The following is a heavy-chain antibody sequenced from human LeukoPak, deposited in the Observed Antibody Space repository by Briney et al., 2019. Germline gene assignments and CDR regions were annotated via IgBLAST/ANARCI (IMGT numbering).Heavy chain of an antibody. CDR3: ARDLGIAVAGTGGY. Sequence: SETLSLTCAVYGGSFSGYYWSWIRQPPGKGLEWIGEINHSGSTNYNPSLKSRVTISVDTSKNQFSLKLSSVTAADTAVYYCARDLGIAVAGTGGYWGQGTLVTVSS. CDR1: GGSFSGYY. J-gene: IGHJ4*02. CDR2: INHSGST. D-gene: IGHD6-19*01. V-gene: IGHV4-34*01.